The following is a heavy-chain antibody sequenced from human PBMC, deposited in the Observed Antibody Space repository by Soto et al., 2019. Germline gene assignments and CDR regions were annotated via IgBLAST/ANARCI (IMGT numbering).Heavy chain of an antibody. D-gene: IGHD3-10*01. J-gene: IGHJ6*02. CDR2: IIPIFGTT. Sequence: QVQLVQSGAEVKKPGSSVKVSCKASGGTFSSYAISWVRQAPGLVLEWMGGIIPIFGTTNYAQRYQGRVTITADESTSTAYTKLSSVRSKYTAVNYCARDFEVRGVSPYGMDACTHGTTVTVYS. CDR3: ARDFEVRGVSPYGMDA. V-gene: IGHV1-69*01. CDR1: GGTFSSYA.